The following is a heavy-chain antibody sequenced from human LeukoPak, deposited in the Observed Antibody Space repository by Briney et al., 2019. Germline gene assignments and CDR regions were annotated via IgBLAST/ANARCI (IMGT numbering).Heavy chain of an antibody. CDR1: GFTFSDYY. J-gene: IGHJ4*02. CDR2: IRKKVNSYTT. CDR3: TRVSGSYDCDF. V-gene: IGHV3-72*01. Sequence: GGSLRLSCAASGFTFSDYYMSWIRQAPGKGLEWVGRIRKKVNSYTTEYAASVKGRFTISRDDSKNSMYPQMNSLKTEDTAVYYCTRVSGSYDCDFWGQGTLVTVSS. D-gene: IGHD1-26*01.